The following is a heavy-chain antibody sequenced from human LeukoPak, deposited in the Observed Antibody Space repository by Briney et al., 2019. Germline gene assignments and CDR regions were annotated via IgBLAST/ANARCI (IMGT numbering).Heavy chain of an antibody. J-gene: IGHJ4*02. V-gene: IGHV3-21*01. CDR1: GFTFSSYS. Sequence: GGSLRLSCAASGFTFSSYSMNWVRQAPGKGLEWVSSISSSSSYIYYADSVKGRFTISRDNAKNSLYLQMNSLRAEDTAVYYCARTLLDSSGYYTDVYYFDYWGQGTLVTVSS. CDR3: ARTLLDSSGYYTDVYYFDY. CDR2: ISSSSSYI. D-gene: IGHD3-22*01.